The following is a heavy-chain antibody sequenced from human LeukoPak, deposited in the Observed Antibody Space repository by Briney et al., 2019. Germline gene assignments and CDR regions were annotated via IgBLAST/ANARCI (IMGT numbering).Heavy chain of an antibody. D-gene: IGHD5-12*01. CDR2: INPSGGST. Sequence: ASVKVSCKASGYTFTSYYMHWVRQAPGQGLEWMGIINPSGGSTSYAQKFQGRVTMTRDTSTSTVYMELSSLRSEDTAVYYCARDPWGGDSGYTGFDYWGQGTLVTVSS. J-gene: IGHJ4*02. CDR1: GYTFTSYY. V-gene: IGHV1-46*01. CDR3: ARDPWGGDSGYTGFDY.